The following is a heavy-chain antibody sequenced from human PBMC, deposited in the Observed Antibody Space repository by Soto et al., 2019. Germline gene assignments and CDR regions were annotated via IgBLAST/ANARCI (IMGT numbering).Heavy chain of an antibody. Sequence: QVQLVESGGGVVQPGGSLRLSCAASGFIFSGYAMHWVRQAPGKGLEWVAVISYDGNTQYYADSVKGRFTVSRDNSNNILYVEMNNLRDEDKAMYYCAKETNAYEINFWGQGTLVTVS. CDR3: AKETNAYEINF. CDR2: ISYDGNTQ. D-gene: IGHD3-9*01. CDR1: GFIFSGYA. V-gene: IGHV3-30-3*01. J-gene: IGHJ4*02.